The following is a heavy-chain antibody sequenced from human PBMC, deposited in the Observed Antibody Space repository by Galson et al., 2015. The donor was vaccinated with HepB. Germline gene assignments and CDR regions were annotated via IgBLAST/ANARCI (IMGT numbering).Heavy chain of an antibody. D-gene: IGHD2-2*01. CDR1: GFSLSTSAMR. CDR2: IDWDDYK. J-gene: IGHJ4*02. V-gene: IGHV2-70*04. Sequence: PALVKPTQTLTLTCTFSGFSLSTSAMRVSWIRQPPGKALEWLVRIDWDDYKSFSTSLKSSPTISKDTSKNQVVLTMTNMDRVDTVTYYCAQIQGVAGYQRLFRPRKVDFWGQGTPVTVSS. CDR3: AQIQGVAGYQRLFRPRKVDF.